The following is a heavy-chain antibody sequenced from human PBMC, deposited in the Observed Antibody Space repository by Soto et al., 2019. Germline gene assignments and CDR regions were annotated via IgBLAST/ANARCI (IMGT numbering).Heavy chain of an antibody. CDR2: ISYDGSNK. CDR3: AKDRIAAAGTRGICYYGMDV. V-gene: IGHV3-30*18. J-gene: IGHJ6*02. Sequence: PGGSLRLSCAASGFTFSSYGMHWVRQAPGKGLEWVAVISYDGSNKYYADSVKGRFTISRDNSKNTLYLQMNSLRAEDTAVYYCAKDRIAAAGTRGICYYGMDVWGQGTTVTVSS. D-gene: IGHD6-13*01. CDR1: GFTFSSYG.